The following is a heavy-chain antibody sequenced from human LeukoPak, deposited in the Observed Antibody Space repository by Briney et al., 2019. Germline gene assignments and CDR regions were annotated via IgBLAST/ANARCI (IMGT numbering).Heavy chain of an antibody. D-gene: IGHD3-10*01. CDR2: ISHGGTT. V-gene: IGHV4-34*01. CDR1: GGSFSDYY. J-gene: IGHJ4*02. CDR3: AIEGDYYGSGSPGLY. Sequence: SETLSLTCAVYGGSFSDYYWNWIRQPPGKGPEWIGDISHGGTTHYNPSLKSRLTISFDTSKNQFSLNLISVTAADTAVYYCAIEGDYYGSGSPGLYWGQGTLVTVSS.